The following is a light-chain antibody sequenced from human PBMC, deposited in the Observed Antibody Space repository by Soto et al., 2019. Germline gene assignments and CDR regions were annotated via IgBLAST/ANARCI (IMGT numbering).Light chain of an antibody. J-gene: IGKJ2*01. V-gene: IGKV3-15*01. CDR1: QNIRTN. CDR3: KHYNTWPG. Sequence: EIVMTQSPATLSVSPGERATLSCRASQNIRTNLAWYQQKPGQAPRLLMYGASTRATGIPARFSGSGSGTEFPLTINSLQSEDFAVYYCKHYNTWPGFGQGTKLEIK. CDR2: GAS.